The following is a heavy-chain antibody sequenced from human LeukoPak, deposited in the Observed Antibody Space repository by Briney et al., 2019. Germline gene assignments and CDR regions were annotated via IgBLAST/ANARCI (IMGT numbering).Heavy chain of an antibody. CDR1: GYSFTSYW. J-gene: IGHJ4*02. V-gene: IGHV5-51*01. D-gene: IGHD3-16*02. Sequence: GESLKISRKGSGYSFTSYWIGWVRQMPGKGLEWVRIIYPGDSDTRYSPSFQGQVTISADKSISTAYLQWSSLKASDTAMYYCARRRVAINDYIWGSYRYYFDYWGQGTLVTVSS. CDR2: IYPGDSDT. CDR3: ARRRVAINDYIWGSYRYYFDY.